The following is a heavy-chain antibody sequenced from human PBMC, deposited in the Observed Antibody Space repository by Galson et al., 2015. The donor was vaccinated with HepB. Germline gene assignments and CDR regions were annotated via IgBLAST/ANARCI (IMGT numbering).Heavy chain of an antibody. D-gene: IGHD3-16*02. CDR3: ADTLRYSRTAFVI. V-gene: IGHV1-18*01. Sequence: SVKVSCKASGYTFTSYGISWVRQAPGQGLEWMGWFSAYNGNTNYAQKLQGRVTMTTDTSTSTAYMELRSLRSDDTAVYYCADTLRYSRTAFVIWGQGTMVTVSS. CDR2: FSAYNGNT. CDR1: GYTFTSYG. J-gene: IGHJ3*02.